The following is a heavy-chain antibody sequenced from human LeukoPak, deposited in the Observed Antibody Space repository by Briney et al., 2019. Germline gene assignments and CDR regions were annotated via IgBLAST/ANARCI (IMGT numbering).Heavy chain of an antibody. CDR3: AKDRTGYSYGYFLSP. Sequence: GGSLRLSCAASGFTFNNYAMTWVRQAPGKGLECVSTISDSGSGGSTYYADSVKGRFTISRDNSKNTLYLQMNSLRAEDTAVYYCAKDRTGYSYGYFLSPWGQGTLVTVSS. CDR1: GFTFNNYA. V-gene: IGHV3-23*01. CDR2: ISDSGSGGST. J-gene: IGHJ5*02. D-gene: IGHD5-18*01.